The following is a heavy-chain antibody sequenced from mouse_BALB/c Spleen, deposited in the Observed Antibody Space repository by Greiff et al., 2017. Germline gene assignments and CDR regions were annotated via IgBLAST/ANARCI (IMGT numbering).Heavy chain of an antibody. J-gene: IGHJ4*01. V-gene: IGHV14-4*02. CDR1: GFNIKDYY. CDR2: IVPENGDT. CDR3: PYGYDVEAMDY. D-gene: IGHD2-2*01. Sequence: VQLQQSGAELVRSGASVKLSCTASGFNIKDYYMHWVKQRPEQGLEWIGWIVPENGDTDYAPKFQGKATMTADTSSNTAYLQLSSLTSEDTAVYYCPYGYDVEAMDYWGQGTSVTVSS.